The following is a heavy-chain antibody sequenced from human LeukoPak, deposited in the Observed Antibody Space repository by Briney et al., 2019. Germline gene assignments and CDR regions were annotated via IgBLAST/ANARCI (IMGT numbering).Heavy chain of an antibody. J-gene: IGHJ4*02. CDR2: IIPIFGTA. CDR1: GGTFSGYA. V-gene: IGHV1-69*06. Sequence: ASVKVSCRASGGTFSGYAISWVRQAPGQGLEWMGGIIPIFGTANYAQKFQGRVTITADKSTSTAYMELSSLRSEDTAVYYCARNGDYKPFDYWGQGTLVTVSS. CDR3: ARNGDYKPFDY. D-gene: IGHD4-17*01.